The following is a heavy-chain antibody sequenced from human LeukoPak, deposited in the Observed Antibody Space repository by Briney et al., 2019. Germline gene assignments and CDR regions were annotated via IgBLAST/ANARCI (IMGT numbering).Heavy chain of an antibody. D-gene: IGHD3-10*01. V-gene: IGHV3-49*04. CDR1: GFTFDDYA. CDR2: IRSKAYGGTT. J-gene: IGHJ4*02. CDR3: TRLEGSGNYYSRTPFDY. Sequence: GGSLRLSCTASGFTFDDYAMTWVRQAPGKGLEWVGFIRSKAYGGTTEYAASVKGRFTISRDDSKNIAYLQVNSLETEDTAVYYCTRLEGSGNYYSRTPFDYWGQGTLVIVSS.